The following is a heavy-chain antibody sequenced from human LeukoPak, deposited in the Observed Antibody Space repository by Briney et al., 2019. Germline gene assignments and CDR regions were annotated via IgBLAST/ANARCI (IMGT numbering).Heavy chain of an antibody. CDR1: GFTFSNYW. D-gene: IGHD2-15*01. J-gene: IGHJ4*02. CDR3: ASQVALGY. V-gene: IGHV3-74*01. Sequence: GGSLRLSCAASGFTFSNYWMHWVRQGPGKGLDWVSHINTDGSITNYADSVKGRFTISRDNAKNTLYLQMNSLRVEDTAMNYCASQVALGYWGQGILVTVSS. CDR2: INTDGSIT.